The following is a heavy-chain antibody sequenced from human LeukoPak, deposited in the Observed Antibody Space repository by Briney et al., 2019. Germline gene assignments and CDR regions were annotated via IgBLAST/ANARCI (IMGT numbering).Heavy chain of an antibody. CDR2: ISSSSSYI. Sequence: GGSLRLSCAASGFTFSSYSMNWVRQAPGKGLEWVSSISSSSSYIYYADSVKGRFTISRDNAKNSLYLQMNSLRAEDTAVYYCARGKSIAARPVDYWGQGTLVTVSS. J-gene: IGHJ4*02. CDR1: GFTFSSYS. CDR3: ARGKSIAARPVDY. V-gene: IGHV3-21*01. D-gene: IGHD6-6*01.